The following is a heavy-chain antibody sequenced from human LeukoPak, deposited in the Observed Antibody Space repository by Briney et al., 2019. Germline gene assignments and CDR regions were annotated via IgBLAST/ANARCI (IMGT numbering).Heavy chain of an antibody. Sequence: SSQTLSLTCTVSGGSISSGGYYWSWIRQHPGKGLEWIGYIYYSGSTYYNPSLKSRVTISVDTSKNQFSLKLSSVTAADTAVYYCAREPRVGYFDYWGQGTLVTVSS. CDR1: GGSISSGGYY. CDR3: AREPRVGYFDY. D-gene: IGHD1-26*01. V-gene: IGHV4-31*03. J-gene: IGHJ4*02. CDR2: IYYSGST.